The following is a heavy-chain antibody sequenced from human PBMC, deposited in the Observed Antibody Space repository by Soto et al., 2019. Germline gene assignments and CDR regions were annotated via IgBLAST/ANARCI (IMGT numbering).Heavy chain of an antibody. J-gene: IGHJ4*02. CDR3: ARDPPPPDY. Sequence: QVQLVQSGAEVKKTGASVKVSCKASGYTFASYAISWMRQAPGRGLEWMGWISAYNGNTNYTQKLQGRGTMTTDTSTSTAYMELRSLRSDDTAVYYCARDPPPPDYWGQGTRVTVSS. CDR1: GYTFASYA. CDR2: ISAYNGNT. V-gene: IGHV1-18*01.